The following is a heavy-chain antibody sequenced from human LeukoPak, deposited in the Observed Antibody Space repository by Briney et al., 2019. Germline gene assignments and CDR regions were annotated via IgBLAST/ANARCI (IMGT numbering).Heavy chain of an antibody. Sequence: SETLSLTCTVSGGSISSYYWSWIRQPPGKGLEWIGYMYNSGSTNYNPSLKSRVTISLDTSKNQFSLKLTSVTAADTAVYYCARRHKVGAGDALDIWGQGTMVTVSS. CDR2: MYNSGST. CDR1: GGSISSYY. D-gene: IGHD3-10*01. J-gene: IGHJ3*02. CDR3: ARRHKVGAGDALDI. V-gene: IGHV4-59*08.